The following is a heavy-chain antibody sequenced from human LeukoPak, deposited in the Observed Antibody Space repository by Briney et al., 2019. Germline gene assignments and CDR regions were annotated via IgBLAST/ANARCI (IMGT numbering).Heavy chain of an antibody. V-gene: IGHV4-59*08. J-gene: IGHJ4*02. CDR3: ARSPGLGYSGGSCHFDY. CDR1: GGTIGTYY. CDR2: IYHTGTT. Sequence: PSETLSLTCTVSGGTIGTYYWSWIRQPPGKGLEYLGYIYHTGTTSYNPSLRSRVTISVDPSKTQFSLRLSSVTAADPALYYCARSPGLGYSGGSCHFDYWGQGMLVTVSS. D-gene: IGHD2-15*01.